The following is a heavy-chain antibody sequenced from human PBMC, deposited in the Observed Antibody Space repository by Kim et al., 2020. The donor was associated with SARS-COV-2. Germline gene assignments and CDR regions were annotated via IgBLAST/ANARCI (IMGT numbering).Heavy chain of an antibody. CDR3: ASKNSSGYYLYFDY. D-gene: IGHD3-22*01. CDR2: ISGSGGST. CDR1: GFTFSSYA. V-gene: IGHV3-23*01. Sequence: GGSLRLSCAASGFTFSSYAMSWVRQAPGKGLEWVSAISGSGGSTYYADSVKGRFTISRDNSKNTLYLQMNSLRAEDTAVYYCASKNSSGYYLYFDYWGQGTLVTVSS. J-gene: IGHJ4*02.